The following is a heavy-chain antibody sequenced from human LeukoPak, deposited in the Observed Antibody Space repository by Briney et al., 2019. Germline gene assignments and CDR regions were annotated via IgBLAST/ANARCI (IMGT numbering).Heavy chain of an antibody. V-gene: IGHV1-18*04. CDR1: GYTFTSYG. CDR2: ISAYNGNT. D-gene: IGHD3-10*01. Sequence: ASVKVSCKASGYTFTSYGISWVRQAPGQGLEWMGWISAYNGNTNYAQKLQGRVTMTTDTSPSTAYMELRSLRSDATAVYCCARGWFGESFDYWGQGTLVTVSS. J-gene: IGHJ4*02. CDR3: ARGWFGESFDY.